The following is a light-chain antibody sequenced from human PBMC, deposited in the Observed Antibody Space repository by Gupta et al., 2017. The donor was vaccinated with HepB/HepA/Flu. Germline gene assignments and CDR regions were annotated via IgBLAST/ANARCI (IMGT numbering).Light chain of an antibody. V-gene: IGKV1-17*01. CDR1: QDIGND. J-gene: IGKJ1*01. CDR3: LQHNTYPWT. CDR2: GSY. Sequence: QMTQSPSSLSAFAGDRIAITCRASQDIGNDLGWYQQKPGKAPKRLIYGSYTLRSGVPSRFSGSGSGTEFTLTINSLRPEDFATYYCLQHNTYPWTFGPGTKVEIK.